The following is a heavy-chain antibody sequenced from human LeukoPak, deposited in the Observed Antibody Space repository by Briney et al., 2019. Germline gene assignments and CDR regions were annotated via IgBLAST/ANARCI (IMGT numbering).Heavy chain of an antibody. Sequence: SLRLSCAASGFTFDDYAMHWVRQAPGKGLEWVSGISWNSGSIGYADSVKGRFTISRDNSKNTLYLQMNSLRAEDTAVYYCAREGLSEQHFDYWGQGTLVTVSS. CDR1: GFTFDDYA. CDR3: AREGLSEQHFDY. CDR2: ISWNSGSI. V-gene: IGHV3-9*01. J-gene: IGHJ4*02. D-gene: IGHD4/OR15-4a*01.